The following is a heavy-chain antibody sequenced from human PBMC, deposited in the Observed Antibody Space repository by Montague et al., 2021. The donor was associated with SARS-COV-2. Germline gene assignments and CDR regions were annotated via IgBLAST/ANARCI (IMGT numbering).Heavy chain of an antibody. J-gene: IGHJ5*02. Sequence: SETLSLTCNVYDRPFNGYYWDWIRQPPGKGLEWIGEINHSGSTNYNPSLRSRVTISVDTSKNQFSLKMKSVIAADTAIYYCAAQCLGWKWFDTWGKGTTVTVSS. CDR1: DRPFNGYY. D-gene: IGHD1-1*01. V-gene: IGHV4-34*01. CDR2: INHSGST. CDR3: AAQCLGWKWFDT.